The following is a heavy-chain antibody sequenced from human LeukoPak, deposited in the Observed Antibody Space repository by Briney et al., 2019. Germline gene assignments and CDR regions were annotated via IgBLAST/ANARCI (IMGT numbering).Heavy chain of an antibody. Sequence: SETLSLTCTVPGGSFTSYHWRWIRQPAGKELEWIGRLFSNENTYYNPSLKSRVTMSVDTSKKQFSLKLTSVTAADTAVYYCARERSERGLIDYWGQGTLVTVSS. J-gene: IGHJ4*02. V-gene: IGHV4-4*07. CDR3: ARERSERGLIDY. CDR1: GGSFTSYH. D-gene: IGHD3-10*01. CDR2: LFSNENT.